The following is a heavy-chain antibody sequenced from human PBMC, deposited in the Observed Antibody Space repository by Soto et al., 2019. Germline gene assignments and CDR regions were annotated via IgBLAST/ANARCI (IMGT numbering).Heavy chain of an antibody. J-gene: IGHJ6*02. CDR3: ARPLDYYYYAMDA. CDR2: ISPYNGNT. Sequence: ASVKVSCKASGYTFSNFGIIWVRQAPGQGLEWMGWISPYNGNTNYAQMFQGRLTMTTDTSTTSAYMELRSLRSDDTAVYYCARPLDYYYYAMDAWGQGTTVTVSS. V-gene: IGHV1-18*01. CDR1: GYTFSNFG.